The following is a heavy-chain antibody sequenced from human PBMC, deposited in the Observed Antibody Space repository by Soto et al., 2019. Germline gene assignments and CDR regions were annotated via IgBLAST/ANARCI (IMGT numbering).Heavy chain of an antibody. J-gene: IGHJ6*02. CDR3: ARGVVPAAIKYYYGMDV. V-gene: IGHV4-34*01. Sequence: SETLSLTCAVYGGSFSGYHWSWIRQPPGKGLEWIGEINHSGSTNYNPSLKSRVTISVDTSKNQFSLKLSSVTAADTAVYYCARGVVPAAIKYYYGMDVWGQGTTVTVSS. CDR1: GGSFSGYH. D-gene: IGHD2-2*01. CDR2: INHSGST.